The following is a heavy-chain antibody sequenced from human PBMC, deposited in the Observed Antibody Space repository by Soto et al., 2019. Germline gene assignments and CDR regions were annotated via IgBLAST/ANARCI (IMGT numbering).Heavy chain of an antibody. V-gene: IGHV4-38-2*01. J-gene: IGHJ6*02. CDR2: IYYSGST. Sequence: PSETLSLTCAVSGDSISSGYYWAWIRQPPGKKLEWIGSIYYSGSTYYNPSLKSRVTISVDTSKNQFSLKLSSVTAADTAVYYCARGLGYYDILTGYYAPYYYGMDVWGQGTTVTVSS. CDR3: ARGLGYYDILTGYYAPYYYGMDV. CDR1: GDSISSGYY. D-gene: IGHD3-9*01.